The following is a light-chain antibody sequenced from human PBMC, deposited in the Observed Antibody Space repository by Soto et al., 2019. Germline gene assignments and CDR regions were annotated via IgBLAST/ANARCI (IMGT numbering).Light chain of an antibody. Sequence: DIQMTQSPSSVSASVGDRVTITCRASQDIGSWLAWYQQKPGKAPDRLIYGASSLQSGVPSRFYGSGSGTDFTLTISSLQPEDFATYYCQQGGSFPITFGQGTRLEIK. J-gene: IGKJ5*01. V-gene: IGKV1-12*01. CDR1: QDIGSW. CDR2: GAS. CDR3: QQGGSFPIT.